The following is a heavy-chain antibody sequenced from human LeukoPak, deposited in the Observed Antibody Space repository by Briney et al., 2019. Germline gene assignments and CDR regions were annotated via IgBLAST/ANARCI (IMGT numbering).Heavy chain of an antibody. Sequence: SETLSLTCTVSGGSISSYYWSWIRQPPGKGLEWIGYIYYSGSTNYNPSVRSRVTISVDTSKNQFSLKLSSVTAADTAVYYCARAGSRGSNWFDPWGQGTLVTVSS. CDR3: ARAGSRGSNWFDP. J-gene: IGHJ5*02. D-gene: IGHD1-26*01. CDR1: GGSISSYY. CDR2: IYYSGST. V-gene: IGHV4-59*08.